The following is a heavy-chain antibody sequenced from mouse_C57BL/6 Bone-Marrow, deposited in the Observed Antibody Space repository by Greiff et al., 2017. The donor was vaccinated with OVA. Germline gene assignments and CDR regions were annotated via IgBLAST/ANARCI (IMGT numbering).Heavy chain of an antibody. V-gene: IGHV7-1*01. CDR2: SRNKANDYTT. Sequence: EVKLVESGGGLVQSGRSLRLSCATSGFTFSDFYMEWVRQAPGKGLEWIAASRNKANDYTTEYSASVKGRFIVSRDTSQSILYLQMNALRAEDTAIYYCARDDGGNSFDYWGQGTTLTVSS. J-gene: IGHJ2*01. CDR1: GFTFSDFY. CDR3: ARDDGGNSFDY.